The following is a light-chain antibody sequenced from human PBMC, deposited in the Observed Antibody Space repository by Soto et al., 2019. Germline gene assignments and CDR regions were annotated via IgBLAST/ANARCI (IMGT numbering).Light chain of an antibody. CDR1: SSDVGGYNY. Sequence: QSVLTQPASVSGSPGQSITISCTGTSSDVGGYNYVSWYQQHPGKAPKLMIYEVSNRPSGVSNRFSGSKSGNTASLSISGLQAEDEADYYCSSYTSSSTLVFDGGTKVTVL. J-gene: IGLJ2*01. V-gene: IGLV2-14*01. CDR2: EVS. CDR3: SSYTSSSTLV.